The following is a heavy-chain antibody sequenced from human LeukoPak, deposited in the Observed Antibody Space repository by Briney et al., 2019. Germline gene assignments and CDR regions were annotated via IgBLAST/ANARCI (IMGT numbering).Heavy chain of an antibody. CDR2: IYCSGST. V-gene: IGHV4-59*01. Sequence: SETLSLTCTVSGGSISSYYWSWIRQPPGKGLEWIGYIYCSGSTNHNPSLKSRVTISVDTSKNQFSLKLSSVTAADTAVYYCARDEMNGFLDYWGQGTLVTVSS. J-gene: IGHJ4*02. D-gene: IGHD3-3*01. CDR3: ARDEMNGFLDY. CDR1: GGSISSYY.